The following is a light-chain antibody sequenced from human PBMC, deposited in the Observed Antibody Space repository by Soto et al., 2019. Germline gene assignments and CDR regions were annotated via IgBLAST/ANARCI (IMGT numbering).Light chain of an antibody. V-gene: IGLV2-11*01. J-gene: IGLJ1*01. CDR3: CSYAGDYTYV. CDR2: DVS. CDR1: SSDVGAYNF. Sequence: QSALTQPRSVSGSPGQSVTISCTGTSSDVGAYNFVSWYQHHPGKAPKLLIYDVSNRPSGVPDRFSGSKSGNTASLTISGLQAQDEAVYYCCSYAGDYTYVFGTGTKLTVL.